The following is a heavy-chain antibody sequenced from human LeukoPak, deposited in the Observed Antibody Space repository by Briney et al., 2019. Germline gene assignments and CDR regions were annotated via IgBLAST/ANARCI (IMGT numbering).Heavy chain of an antibody. CDR2: INPSGGST. CDR3: ARAGYGDSSGYYVGIFDY. D-gene: IGHD3-22*01. CDR1: GYTFTSYY. V-gene: IGHV1-46*01. J-gene: IGHJ4*02. Sequence: GASVKVSCKASGYTFTSYYMHWVRQAPGQGLEWMGIINPSGGSTSYAQKFQGRVTITADESTSTAYMELSSLRSEDTAVYYCARAGYGDSSGYYVGIFDYWGQGTLVTVSS.